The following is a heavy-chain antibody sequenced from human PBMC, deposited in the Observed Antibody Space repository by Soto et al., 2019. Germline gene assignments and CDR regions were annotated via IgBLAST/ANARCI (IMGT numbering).Heavy chain of an antibody. CDR3: VRPDSTGYYSH. D-gene: IGHD3-9*01. Sequence: GESLKISCKGSGYSFTNYWIGWVRQIPGKGLEWMGIINPADSDTRYSPSFQGQVTVSVDKSISTAYLHRGSLKASDTAMYYCVRPDSTGYYSHWGQGTPVTVSS. V-gene: IGHV5-51*01. CDR1: GYSFTNYW. CDR2: INPADSDT. J-gene: IGHJ4*02.